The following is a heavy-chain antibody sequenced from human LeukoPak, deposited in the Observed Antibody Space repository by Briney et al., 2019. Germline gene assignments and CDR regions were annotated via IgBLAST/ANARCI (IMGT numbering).Heavy chain of an antibody. D-gene: IGHD6-19*01. CDR3: AKDLVDSSEPDYYYGMDV. CDR1: GFTFSSYG. J-gene: IGHJ6*02. CDR2: ISYDGSNK. V-gene: IGHV3-30*18. Sequence: GRSLRLSCAASGFTFSSYGMHWVRQAPGKGLEWVAVISYDGSNKYYADSVKGRFTISRDNSKNTLYLQMNSLRAEDTAVYYCAKDLVDSSEPDYYYGMDVWGQGTTVTVSS.